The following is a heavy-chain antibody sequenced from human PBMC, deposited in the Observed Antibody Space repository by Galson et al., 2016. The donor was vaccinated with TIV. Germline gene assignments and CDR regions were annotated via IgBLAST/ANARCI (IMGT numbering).Heavy chain of an antibody. D-gene: IGHD2-2*02. CDR3: AREGGDVILPSAIRRLNAFDI. CDR2: INDSGRT. Sequence: LTCTVSGGSFTGYYWSWMRQAPGKGLEWIGEINDSGRTNYNPSLKSRVTISLDTSKNQFSLKLTSETAADTALYFCAREGGDVILPSAIRRLNAFDIWGQGTVVTVSS. CDR1: GGSFTGYY. J-gene: IGHJ3*02. V-gene: IGHV4-34*01.